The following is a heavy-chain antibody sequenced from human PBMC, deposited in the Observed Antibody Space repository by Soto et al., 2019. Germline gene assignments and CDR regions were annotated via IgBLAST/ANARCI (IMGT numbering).Heavy chain of an antibody. V-gene: IGHV4-4*07. CDR1: GGCISIYY. CDR2: IYTSGST. J-gene: IGHJ4*02. CDR3: AREEITGYSSSWYWTGQYYFDY. Sequence: NPSGTLSLTSAVSGGCISIYYWSWIRQTAGKGLEWIGRIYTSGSTNYNPSLKSRVTMSVDTSKNQFSLKLSSVTAADTAVYYCAREEITGYSSSWYWTGQYYFDYWGQGTLVTVSS. D-gene: IGHD6-13*01.